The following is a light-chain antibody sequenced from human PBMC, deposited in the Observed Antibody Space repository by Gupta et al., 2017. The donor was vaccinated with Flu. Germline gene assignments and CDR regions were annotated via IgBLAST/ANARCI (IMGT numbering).Light chain of an antibody. CDR1: QSVSSSY. J-gene: IGKJ2*02. CDR3: QQDGSSPQGT. V-gene: IGKV3-20*01. Sequence: TLSLSPGERATLSCRASQSVSSSYLAWYQQKPGQAPRLLIYGASSRATGIPDRFSGSGSGTDFTLTISRREPEDFAVYYCQQDGSSPQGTFGQGTKLEIK. CDR2: GAS.